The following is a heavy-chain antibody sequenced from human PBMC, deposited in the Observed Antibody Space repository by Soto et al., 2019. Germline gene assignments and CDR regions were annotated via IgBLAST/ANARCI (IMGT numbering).Heavy chain of an antibody. V-gene: IGHV1-69*01. Sequence: QVQLVQSGAEVKKPGSSVQVSCKASGGIFSTYAISWLRRAPGQGLEWMGGIIPIFGTPNYAQRFQGRVTITTDESTSTAYTELSRLRSEDTAVYYCARDRDGYGSRNYYNRIDFWGQGTLGSVSS. J-gene: IGHJ4*02. D-gene: IGHD3-10*01. CDR2: IIPIFGTP. CDR1: GGIFSTYA. CDR3: ARDRDGYGSRNYYNRIDF.